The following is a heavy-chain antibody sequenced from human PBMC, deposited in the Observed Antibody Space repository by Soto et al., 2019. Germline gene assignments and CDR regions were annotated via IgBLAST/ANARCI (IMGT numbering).Heavy chain of an antibody. Sequence: QVQLQQWGAGLLKPSETLSLTCAVYGGSFSGYYWSWIRQPPGKGLEWIGEINHSGSTNYNPSLKSRVTISVDTPKNQFSLKLSSVTAADTAVYYCARGRIRITIFGVVMATFDYWGQGTLVTVSS. CDR2: INHSGST. J-gene: IGHJ4*02. D-gene: IGHD3-3*01. CDR1: GGSFSGYY. CDR3: ARGRIRITIFGVVMATFDY. V-gene: IGHV4-34*01.